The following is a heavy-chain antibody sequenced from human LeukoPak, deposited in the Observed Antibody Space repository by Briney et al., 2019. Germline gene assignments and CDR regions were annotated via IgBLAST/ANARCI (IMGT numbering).Heavy chain of an antibody. CDR1: GYTFTSYG. D-gene: IGHD3-10*01. J-gene: IGHJ5*02. CDR2: ISAYNGNT. CDR3: ARVGYYGSGSYYISRWFDP. Sequence: ASVKVSCKASGYTFTSYGISWVRQAPGRGLEWMGWISAYNGNTNYAQKLQGRVTMTTDTSTSTAYMELRSLRSDDTAVYYCARVGYYGSGSYYISRWFDPWGQGTLVTVSS. V-gene: IGHV1-18*01.